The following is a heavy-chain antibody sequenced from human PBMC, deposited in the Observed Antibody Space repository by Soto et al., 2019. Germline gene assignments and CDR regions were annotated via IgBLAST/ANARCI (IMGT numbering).Heavy chain of an antibody. Sequence: QLQLQESGSGLVKPSQTLSLTCAVSGGSISSGGYSWSWIRQPPGKGLEWIGYIYHSGSTYYHPSLKSRVTISVDRSKNQFSLKLSSVTAADTAVYYCARSHYDSSGYSLDYWGQGTLVTVSS. D-gene: IGHD3-22*01. J-gene: IGHJ4*02. V-gene: IGHV4-30-2*01. CDR3: ARSHYDSSGYSLDY. CDR2: IYHSGST. CDR1: GGSISSGGYS.